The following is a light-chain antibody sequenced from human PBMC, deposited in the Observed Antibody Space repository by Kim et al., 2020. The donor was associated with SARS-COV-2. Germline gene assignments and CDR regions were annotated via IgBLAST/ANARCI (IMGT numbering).Light chain of an antibody. Sequence: LSLSPGQSAPLSCRASQSVSSSYLAWYQQKPGQAPRLLIYGASSRATGIPDRFSGSGSGTDFTLTISRLEPEDFAVYYCQQYRAFGQGTKVDIK. CDR1: QSVSSSY. J-gene: IGKJ1*01. CDR3: QQYRA. CDR2: GAS. V-gene: IGKV3-20*01.